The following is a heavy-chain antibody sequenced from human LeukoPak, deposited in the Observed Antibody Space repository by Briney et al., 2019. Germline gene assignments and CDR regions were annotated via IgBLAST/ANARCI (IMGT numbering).Heavy chain of an antibody. V-gene: IGHV3-23*01. CDR2: ISGSGGST. D-gene: IGHD3-3*01. Sequence: GGSLRLSCAASGFTFSSYAMSWVRQAPGKGLEGVSAISGSGGSTYYADSVKGRFTISRDNSKNTLYLQMNSLRAEDTAVYYCAKGTDFWSGYHLNPYYFDYWGQGTLVTVSS. CDR3: AKGTDFWSGYHLNPYYFDY. J-gene: IGHJ4*02. CDR1: GFTFSSYA.